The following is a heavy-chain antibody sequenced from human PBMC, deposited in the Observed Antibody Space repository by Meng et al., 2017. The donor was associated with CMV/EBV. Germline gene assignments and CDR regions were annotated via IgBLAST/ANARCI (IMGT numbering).Heavy chain of an antibody. CDR2: INSDGSST. CDR1: GFTFSSYS. CDR3: AREAAAGAPDY. J-gene: IGHJ4*02. Sequence: GESLKISCAASGFTFSSYSMNWVRQAPGKGLVWVSRINSDGSSTSYADSVKGRFTISRDNAKNTLYLQMNSLRAEDTAAYYCAREAAAGAPDYWGQGTLVTVSS. V-gene: IGHV3-74*01. D-gene: IGHD6-13*01.